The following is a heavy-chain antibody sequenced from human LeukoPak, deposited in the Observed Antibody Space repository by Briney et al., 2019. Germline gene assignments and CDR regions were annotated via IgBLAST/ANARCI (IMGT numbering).Heavy chain of an antibody. CDR2: ISYDGSNK. CDR3: AGDLSVVVTAISDY. V-gene: IGHV3-30-3*01. Sequence: GGSLRLSCVASGFTFSNFAIHWVRQAPGKGLEWVAVISYDGSNKYYADSVKGRFTISRDNSKNTLYLQMNSPRAEDTAVYYCAGDLSVVVTAISDYWGQGTLVTVSS. CDR1: GFTFSNFA. D-gene: IGHD2-21*02. J-gene: IGHJ4*02.